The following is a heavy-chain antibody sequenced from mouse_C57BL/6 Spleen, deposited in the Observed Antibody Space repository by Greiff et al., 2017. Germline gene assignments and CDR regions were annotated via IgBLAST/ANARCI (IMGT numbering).Heavy chain of an antibody. D-gene: IGHD1-1*01. CDR2: ISSGGDYI. J-gene: IGHJ4*01. CDR3: TRDQGTTVVGGDYAMDY. Sequence: EVNVVESGEGLVKPGGSLKLSCAASGFTFSSYAMSWVRQTPEKRLEWVAYISSGGDYIYYADTVKGRFTISRDNARNTLYLQMSSLKSEDTAMYYCTRDQGTTVVGGDYAMDYWGQGTSVTVSS. V-gene: IGHV5-9-1*02. CDR1: GFTFSSYA.